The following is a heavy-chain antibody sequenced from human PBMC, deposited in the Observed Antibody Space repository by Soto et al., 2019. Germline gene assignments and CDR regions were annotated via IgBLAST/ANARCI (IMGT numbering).Heavy chain of an antibody. CDR2: IAPDASQI. J-gene: IGHJ4*02. CDR3: ATDLHATWLLNS. D-gene: IGHD4-4*01. V-gene: IGHV3-30-3*01. Sequence: GGPLRLSCGASGFIFSGNTMCWVRQPPGKGLEWVALIAPDASQIYYADSVKGRFTTSRDNPNNTLYLQMNSLRAEDTSLYLSATDLHATWLLNSWRQGTSVPVSS. CDR1: GFIFSGNT.